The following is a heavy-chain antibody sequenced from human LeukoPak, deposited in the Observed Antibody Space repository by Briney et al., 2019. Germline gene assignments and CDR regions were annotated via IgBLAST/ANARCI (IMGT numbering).Heavy chain of an antibody. Sequence: GGSLRLSCEASGFTFDDYGMSWVRQLPGKELEWVSGINRNGDSTDYAGSVKGRFTISRDNAKNSHFLQMNSLRVEDTALYYCARGFRNGPFDCWGQGTLVTVSS. D-gene: IGHD2-8*01. J-gene: IGHJ4*02. CDR3: ARGFRNGPFDC. CDR1: GFTFDDYG. CDR2: INRNGDST. V-gene: IGHV3-20*04.